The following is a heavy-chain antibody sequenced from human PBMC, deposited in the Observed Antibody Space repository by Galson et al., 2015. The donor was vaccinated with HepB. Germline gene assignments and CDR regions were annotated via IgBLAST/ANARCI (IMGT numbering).Heavy chain of an antibody. CDR3: ARDVFQGEGHNYLFLGYSYGMDV. D-gene: IGHD5-24*01. CDR2: ISSRSDYL. J-gene: IGHJ6*02. CDR1: GFTFSTYN. V-gene: IGHV3-21*01. Sequence: SLRLSCAASGFTFSTYNMNWVRQAPGKGLEWVSSISSRSDYLFYADSVKGRFTVSRDNAKNSLYLQMDSLRAEDTAVYYCARDVFQGEGHNYLFLGYSYGMDVWGQGTTVTVSS.